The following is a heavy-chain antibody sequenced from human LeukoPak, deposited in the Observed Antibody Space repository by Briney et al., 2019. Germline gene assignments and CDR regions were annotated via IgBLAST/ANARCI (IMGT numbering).Heavy chain of an antibody. CDR1: GFTFSSYG. CDR2: ISSSSSYI. D-gene: IGHD6-13*01. Sequence: GGSLRLSCAASGFTFSSYGMNWVRQAPGKGLEWVSSISSSSSYIYYADSVKGRFTISRDNAKNSLYLQMNSLRADDTAVYYCARVAEAAAFDYWGQGTMVTVSS. CDR3: ARVAEAAAFDY. J-gene: IGHJ4*02. V-gene: IGHV3-21*01.